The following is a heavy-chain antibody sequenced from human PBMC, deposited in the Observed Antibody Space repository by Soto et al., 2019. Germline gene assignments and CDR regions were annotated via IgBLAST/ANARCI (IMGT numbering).Heavy chain of an antibody. J-gene: IGHJ6*02. CDR2: ISYDGSNK. CDR3: AKDVLEPAAIRYYYYYGMDV. V-gene: IGHV3-30*18. CDR1: GFTFSSYG. D-gene: IGHD2-2*02. Sequence: PGGSLRLSCAASGFTFSSYGMHWVRQAPGKGLEWVAVISYDGSNKYYADSVKGRFTISRDNSKNTLYLQMNSLRAEDTAVYYCAKDVLEPAAIRYYYYYGMDVWGQGTTVTVSS.